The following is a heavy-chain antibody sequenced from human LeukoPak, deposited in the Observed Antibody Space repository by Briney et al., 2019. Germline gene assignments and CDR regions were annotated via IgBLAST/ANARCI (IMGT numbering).Heavy chain of an antibody. J-gene: IGHJ4*02. CDR2: INPNSGGT. Sequence: ASVKVSCKASGYTFTGYYMHWVRQAPGQGLEWMGWINPNSGGTNYAQKFQGRVTMTRDTSTSTVYMELSSLRSEDTAVYYCARDRHDSSGYYMDYWGQGTLVTVSS. CDR3: ARDRHDSSGYYMDY. V-gene: IGHV1-2*02. CDR1: GYTFTGYY. D-gene: IGHD3-22*01.